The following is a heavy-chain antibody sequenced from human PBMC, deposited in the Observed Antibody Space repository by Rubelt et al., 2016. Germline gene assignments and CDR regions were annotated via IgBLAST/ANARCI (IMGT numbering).Heavy chain of an antibody. J-gene: IGHJ4*02. CDR2: INHSGYT. V-gene: IGHV4-34*01. Sequence: QVQLHQWGAGLLKPSETLSLTCAVYDGSFSGYYWNWIRQPPGEGLEWIGDINHSGYTNYNPSLGSRVTISVNTSKNQFSLHLTSVTAADTATYYCARDSLTQLKGVPLDSWGQGTPVSVSS. CDR1: DGSFSGYY. D-gene: IGHD1-1*01. CDR3: ARDSLTQLKGVPLDS.